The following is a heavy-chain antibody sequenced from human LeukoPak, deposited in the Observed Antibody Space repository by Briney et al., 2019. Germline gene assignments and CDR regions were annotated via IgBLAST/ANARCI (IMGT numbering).Heavy chain of an antibody. V-gene: IGHV1-2*02. CDR3: ARDHCTATKNCGYYYYYYYYMDV. CDR2: INPNSGGT. Sequence: GASVKVSCKASGYTFTGYYMHWVRQAPGQGLEWMGWINPNSGGTNYAQKFQGRVTMTRDTSISTAYMELSRLRSDDTAVYYCARDHCTATKNCGYYYYYYYYMDVWGKGTTVTVSS. D-gene: IGHD3-22*01. CDR1: GYTFTGYY. J-gene: IGHJ6*03.